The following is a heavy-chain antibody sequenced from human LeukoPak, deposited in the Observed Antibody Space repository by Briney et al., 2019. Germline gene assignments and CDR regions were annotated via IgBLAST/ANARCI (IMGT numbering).Heavy chain of an antibody. J-gene: IGHJ4*02. Sequence: GGSLRLSCAASGFTFSSYEMNWVRQAPGKGLEWVSYISSSGSTIYYADSVKGRFTISRDNSKNTLYLQMNSLRAEDTAVYYCARKVPSYGGNLDYWGQGTLVTVSS. CDR3: ARKVPSYGGNLDY. D-gene: IGHD4-23*01. V-gene: IGHV3-48*03. CDR1: GFTFSSYE. CDR2: ISSSGSTI.